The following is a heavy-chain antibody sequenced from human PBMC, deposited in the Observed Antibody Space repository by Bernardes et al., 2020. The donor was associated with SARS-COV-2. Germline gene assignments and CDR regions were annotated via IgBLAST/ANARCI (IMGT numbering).Heavy chain of an antibody. D-gene: IGHD7-27*01. Sequence: GGSLRLSCTASGFTFSSSAMHWVRQAPGKGPEWVAVISNDGSIKYYTDSVKGRFTISRDNSKNTLYLQMNSLRAEDTAVYYCARSPNGMNWGQGTLVTVSS. V-gene: IGHV3-30*14. J-gene: IGHJ4*02. CDR1: GFTFSSSA. CDR3: ARSPNGMN. CDR2: ISNDGSIK.